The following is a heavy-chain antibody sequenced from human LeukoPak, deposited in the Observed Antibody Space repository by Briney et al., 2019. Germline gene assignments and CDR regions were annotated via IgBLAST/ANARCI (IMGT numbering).Heavy chain of an antibody. V-gene: IGHV3-33*01. CDR2: IWYDGSNK. Sequence: GRSLRLSCAASGFTFSSYGMHWVRQAPGKGLEWVAVIWYDGSNKYYADSVKGRFTISRDNSKNTLYLQMNSLRAEDTAVYYCATAITDGAFDYWGQRTLVTVSS. CDR3: ATAITDGAFDY. D-gene: IGHD5-24*01. CDR1: GFTFSSYG. J-gene: IGHJ4*02.